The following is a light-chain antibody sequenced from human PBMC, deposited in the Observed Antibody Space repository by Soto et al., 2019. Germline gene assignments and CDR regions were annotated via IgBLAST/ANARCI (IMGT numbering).Light chain of an antibody. CDR3: QQYNNWPPIT. J-gene: IGKJ5*01. Sequence: EIVLTHSPGTLSLSPWERATLSCRSSQSVTSNLAWYQHKPGQSPRLLIYRASARATGVPDRFSGSGSGTEFTLTISSLQSEDFAVYYCQQYNNWPPITFGQGTRLEIK. V-gene: IGKV3-15*01. CDR2: RAS. CDR1: QSVTSN.